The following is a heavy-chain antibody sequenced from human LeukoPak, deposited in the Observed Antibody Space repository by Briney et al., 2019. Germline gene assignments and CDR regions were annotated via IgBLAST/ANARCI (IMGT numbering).Heavy chain of an antibody. Sequence: ASVKVSCKASGYTFTGCYMHWVRQAPGQGLEWMGWINPNSGGTNYAQKFQGRVTMTRDTSISTAYMELSRLRSDDTAVYYCARGRSYGRSGVFDYWGQGTLVTVSS. CDR1: GYTFTGCY. J-gene: IGHJ4*02. CDR3: ARGRSYGRSGVFDY. V-gene: IGHV1-2*02. D-gene: IGHD5-18*01. CDR2: INPNSGGT.